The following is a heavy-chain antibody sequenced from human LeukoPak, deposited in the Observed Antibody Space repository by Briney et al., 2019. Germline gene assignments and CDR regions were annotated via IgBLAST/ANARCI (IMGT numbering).Heavy chain of an antibody. V-gene: IGHV3-33*01. CDR3: ARDYSRTTSCLES. J-gene: IGHJ4*02. D-gene: IGHD2-2*01. CDR1: GFTFNSYG. Sequence: PGGSLRLSCAASGFTFNSYGMFWVRQAPGKGLEWVAFIWPDGSNKLYGDSVKGRFTISRDNSKNTVYLQMNSLRAEDTAVYYCARDYSRTTSCLESWGQGTLVTVSS. CDR2: IWPDGSNK.